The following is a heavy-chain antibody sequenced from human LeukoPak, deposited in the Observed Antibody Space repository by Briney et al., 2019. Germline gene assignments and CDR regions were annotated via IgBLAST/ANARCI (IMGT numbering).Heavy chain of an antibody. V-gene: IGHV1-69*05. J-gene: IGHJ4*02. CDR3: ARIAAAAGTGYLDY. D-gene: IGHD6-13*01. CDR1: GGTFNSYA. CDR2: IIPIFGTA. Sequence: GASVKVSCKASGGTFNSYAISWVRQAPGQGLEWMGGIIPIFGTANYAQKFQGRVTITTDESTSTAYMELSSLRSDDTAVYYCARIAAAAGTGYLDYWGQGTLVTVSS.